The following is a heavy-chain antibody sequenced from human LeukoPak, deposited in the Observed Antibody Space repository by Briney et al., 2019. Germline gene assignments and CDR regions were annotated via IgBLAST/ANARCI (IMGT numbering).Heavy chain of an antibody. CDR2: ISSSSSTI. Sequence: PGGSLRLSCAASGFTFSSYSMNWVRQAPGKGLEWVSYISSSSSTIYYADSVKGRFTISRDNAKNSLYLQMNSLRAEDTAVYYCARDKLLWPYAFDIWGQGTMVTVSS. D-gene: IGHD1-26*01. CDR3: ARDKLLWPYAFDI. CDR1: GFTFSSYS. V-gene: IGHV3-48*04. J-gene: IGHJ3*02.